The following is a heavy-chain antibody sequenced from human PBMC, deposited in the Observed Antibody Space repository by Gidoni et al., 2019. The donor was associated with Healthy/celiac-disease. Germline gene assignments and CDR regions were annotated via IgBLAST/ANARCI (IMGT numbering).Heavy chain of an antibody. CDR3: AREFWYGDPEDDY. Sequence: EVQLVESGGGLVKPGGSLRLSCAASGFTFSSYSMNWVRQAPGKGLEWVSSISSSSSYIYYADSVKGRFTISRDNAKNSLYLQMNSLRAEDTAVYYCAREFWYGDPEDDYWGQGTLVTVSS. CDR1: GFTFSSYS. V-gene: IGHV3-21*01. D-gene: IGHD4-17*01. J-gene: IGHJ4*02. CDR2: ISSSSSYI.